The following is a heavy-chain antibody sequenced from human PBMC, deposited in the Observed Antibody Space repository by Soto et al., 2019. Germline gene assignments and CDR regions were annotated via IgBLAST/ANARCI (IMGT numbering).Heavy chain of an antibody. J-gene: IGHJ3*02. CDR2: IYSGGST. CDR3: ASRKHRWVADNSEAFDI. D-gene: IGHD2-15*01. Sequence: PGGSLRLSCAASGFTVSSNYMSWVRQAPGKGLEWVSVIYSGGSTYYADSVKGRFTISRDNSKNTLYLQMNSLRAEDTAVYYCASRKHRWVADNSEAFDIWGQGTMVTVSS. V-gene: IGHV3-66*01. CDR1: GFTVSSNY.